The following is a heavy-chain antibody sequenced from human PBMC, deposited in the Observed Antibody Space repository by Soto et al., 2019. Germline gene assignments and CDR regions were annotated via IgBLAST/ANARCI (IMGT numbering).Heavy chain of an antibody. D-gene: IGHD1-1*01. CDR2: VHISGHS. V-gene: IGHV4-4*02. Sequence: XGTLSLTCTLSGGSVRAPDWWNCVRQSPDKGLEWIAEVHISGHSNYNPSLRSRVSVSIDSSKNQFYLNLNSVTAADTAIYYCARVRQGCSANNCYFDPWGQGTQVTVS. CDR3: ARVRQGCSANNCYFDP. J-gene: IGHJ5*01. CDR1: GGSVRAPDW.